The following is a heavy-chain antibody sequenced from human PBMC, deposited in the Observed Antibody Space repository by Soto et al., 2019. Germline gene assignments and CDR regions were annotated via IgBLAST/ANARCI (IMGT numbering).Heavy chain of an antibody. CDR3: ANYYDSSGYPYGFFQH. CDR1: GYTFTSYA. D-gene: IGHD3-22*01. J-gene: IGHJ1*01. CDR2: INAGNGNR. V-gene: IGHV1-3*01. Sequence: EASVKVSCKASGYTFTSYAMHWVRQAPGQRLEWMGWINAGNGNRKYSQKFQGRFTISRDISKNALYLQMNSLRVDDTAVYYCANYYDSSGYPYGFFQHWGQGTLVTVSS.